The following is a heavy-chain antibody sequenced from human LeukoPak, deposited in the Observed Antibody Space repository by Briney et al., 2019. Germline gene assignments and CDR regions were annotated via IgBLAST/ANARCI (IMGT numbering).Heavy chain of an antibody. CDR1: GFTFSSYA. Sequence: PGGSLRLSCAASGFTFSSYAMHWVRQAPGKGLEWVAVISYDGSNKYYADSVEGRFTISRDNSKNTLYLQMNSLRADDTAVYFCAKEVALAVVRGQRGGHFFDFWGQGALVTVSS. D-gene: IGHD3-10*01. CDR3: AKEVALAVVRGQRGGHFFDF. V-gene: IGHV3-30-3*01. J-gene: IGHJ4*02. CDR2: ISYDGSNK.